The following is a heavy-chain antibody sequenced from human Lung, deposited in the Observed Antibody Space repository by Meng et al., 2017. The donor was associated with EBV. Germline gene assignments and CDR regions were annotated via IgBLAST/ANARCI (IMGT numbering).Heavy chain of an antibody. CDR1: GYTFTNYG. D-gene: IGHD3-10*01. Sequence: QEQLVQSGGEVKKPGASLKVSCKASGYTFTNYGITWVRQAPGQGLEWMGWISAYNGNTNYAQTLQGRVTMTTDTSTSTAYMELRSLRSDDTAVYYRARGTPGRSYSDYWGPGTLVTVS. CDR2: ISAYNGNT. J-gene: IGHJ4*02. V-gene: IGHV1-18*01. CDR3: ARGTPGRSYSDY.